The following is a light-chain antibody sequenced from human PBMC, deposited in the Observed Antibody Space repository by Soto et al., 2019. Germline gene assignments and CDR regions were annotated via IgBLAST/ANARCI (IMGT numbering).Light chain of an antibody. CDR2: AAS. CDR3: QQSYSTPRAIT. Sequence: DIHMTQSPSSLSAPLGDRVTITFRASQSISSYLNWYQQKPGKAPKLLIYAASSLQSGVPSRFSGSGSGTDFTLTISSLQPEDFATYYCQQSYSTPRAITFGQGTRLEI. CDR1: QSISSY. V-gene: IGKV1-39*01. J-gene: IGKJ5*01.